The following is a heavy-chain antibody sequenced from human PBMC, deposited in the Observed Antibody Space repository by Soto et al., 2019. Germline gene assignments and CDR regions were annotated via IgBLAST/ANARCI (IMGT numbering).Heavy chain of an antibody. CDR2: ISGSGGST. CDR1: GFTFSSYA. J-gene: IGHJ4*02. CDR3: AKDSSVTMIVVTFDY. D-gene: IGHD3-22*01. V-gene: IGHV3-23*01. Sequence: GESLKISCAASGFTFSSYAMSWVRQAPGKGLEWVSAISGSGGSTYYADSVKGRFTISRDNSKNTLYLQMNSLRAEDTAVYYCAKDSSVTMIVVTFDYWGQGTLVTVSS.